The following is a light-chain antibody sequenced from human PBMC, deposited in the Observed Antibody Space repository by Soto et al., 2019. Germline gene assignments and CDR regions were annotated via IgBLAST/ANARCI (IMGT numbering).Light chain of an antibody. V-gene: IGKV3-20*01. CDR2: DTF. J-gene: IGKJ5*01. CDR1: QSVGGSS. Sequence: ETLLTQSPGTLSLSPGERATLSCRSSQSVGGSSLAWYQQRPGQTPRLLIYDTFNRATGIPDRFSGSGSGTDFTLTISRLEPEDFAVYYCQHYVTSSITFGQGTRLEI. CDR3: QHYVTSSIT.